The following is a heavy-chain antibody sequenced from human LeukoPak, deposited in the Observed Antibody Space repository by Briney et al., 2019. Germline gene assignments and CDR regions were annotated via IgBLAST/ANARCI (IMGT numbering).Heavy chain of an antibody. J-gene: IGHJ6*03. CDR2: ISNSGRTI. V-gene: IGHV3-11*04. Sequence: GGSLRLSCAASGLTVSSNYMSWIRQAPGKGLEWVSYISNSGRTIYYADSVKGRFTISRANAENSLYLQMSSLRAEDTAVYYCARVIATRPHYHYYMDVWGKGTTVTVSS. D-gene: IGHD6-6*01. CDR1: GLTVSSNY. CDR3: ARVIATRPHYHYYMDV.